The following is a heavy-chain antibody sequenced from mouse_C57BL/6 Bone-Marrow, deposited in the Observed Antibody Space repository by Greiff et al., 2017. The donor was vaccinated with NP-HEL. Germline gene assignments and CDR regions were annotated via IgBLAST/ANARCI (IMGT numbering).Heavy chain of an antibody. D-gene: IGHD1-1*01. Sequence: QVQLQQSGAELVRPGTSVKVSCKASGYAFTNYLIEWVKQRPGQGLEWIGVINPGSGGTNYNEKFKGKATLTADKSSSTAYMQLSSLTSEDSAVYVCAKSYYDGFAYWGQGTLVTVSA. CDR2: INPGSGGT. CDR1: GYAFTNYL. CDR3: AKSYYDGFAY. V-gene: IGHV1-54*01. J-gene: IGHJ3*01.